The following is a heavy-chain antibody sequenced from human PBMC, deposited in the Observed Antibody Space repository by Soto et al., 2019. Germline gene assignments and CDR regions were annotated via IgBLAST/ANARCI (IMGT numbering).Heavy chain of an antibody. CDR2: IYYSGST. CDR3: AGGGGLPRYY. CDR1: GGSISSYY. Sequence: PSETLSLTCTVSGGSISSYYWSWIRQPPGKGLEWIGYIYYSGSTNYNPSLKSRVTISVDRSKNQFSLKLSSVTAADTAVYYCAGGGGLPRYYWGQGTLVTVSS. J-gene: IGHJ4*02. D-gene: IGHD5-12*01. V-gene: IGHV4-59*12.